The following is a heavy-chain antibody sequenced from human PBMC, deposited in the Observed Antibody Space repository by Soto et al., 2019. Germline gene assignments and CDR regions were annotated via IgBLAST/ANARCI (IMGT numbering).Heavy chain of an antibody. CDR1: GFTFSSYA. CDR2: ISYDGSNK. CDR3: ARDVRTIFGSWFDS. Sequence: QVQLVESGGGVVQPGRSLRLSCAASGFTFSSYAMHWVRQAPGKGLEWVAVISYDGSNKYYADSVKGRFTISRDNSKNTLYLQMSSLRAEDTAVYYCARDVRTIFGSWFDSWGQGTLVTVSS. V-gene: IGHV3-30-3*01. D-gene: IGHD3-3*01. J-gene: IGHJ5*01.